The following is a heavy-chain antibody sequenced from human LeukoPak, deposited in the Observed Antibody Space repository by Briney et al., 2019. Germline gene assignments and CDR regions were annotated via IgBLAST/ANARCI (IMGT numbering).Heavy chain of an antibody. Sequence: GGSLRLSCAASGFTFSNAWMSWVRQAPGKGLEWVGRIKSKTDGGTTDYVAPVKGRFTISRDDSKNTLYLQMNSLKTEDTAVYYCTTAVAAAGRYYYYYGMDVWGQGTTVTVSS. J-gene: IGHJ6*02. V-gene: IGHV3-15*01. CDR2: IKSKTDGGTT. CDR3: TTAVAAAGRYYYYYGMDV. CDR1: GFTFSNAW. D-gene: IGHD6-13*01.